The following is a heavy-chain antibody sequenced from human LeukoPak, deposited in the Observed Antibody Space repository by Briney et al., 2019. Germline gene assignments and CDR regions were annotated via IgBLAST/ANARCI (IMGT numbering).Heavy chain of an antibody. V-gene: IGHV3-74*01. CDR2: TNGDGSDT. Sequence: GGSLRLSCAASGFTFSSYGMNWVRQAPGKGLVWVSRTNGDGSDTSYADSVKGRFTISRDSATNTLYLQMNSLRAEDTAIYYCVRDGEYSHGIDFDYWGQGTLVTVSP. CDR3: VRDGEYSHGIDFDY. D-gene: IGHD5-18*01. J-gene: IGHJ4*02. CDR1: GFTFSSYG.